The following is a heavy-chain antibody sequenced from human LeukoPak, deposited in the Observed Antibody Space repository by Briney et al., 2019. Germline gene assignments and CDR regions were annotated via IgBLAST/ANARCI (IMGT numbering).Heavy chain of an antibody. CDR3: AKDLRTVVTRLGENGMDV. CDR2: ISGSGGST. V-gene: IGHV3-23*01. CDR1: GFTFSSYA. D-gene: IGHD4-23*01. J-gene: IGHJ6*02. Sequence: GGSLRLSCAASGFTFSSYAMSWVRQAPGKGLEWVSAISGSGGSTYYADSVKGRFTISRDNSKNTLYLQMNSLRAEDTAVYYCAKDLRTVVTRLGENGMDVWGLGTTVTVSS.